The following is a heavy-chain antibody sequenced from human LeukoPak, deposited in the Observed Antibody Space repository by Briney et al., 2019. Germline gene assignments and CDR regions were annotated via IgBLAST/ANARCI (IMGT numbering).Heavy chain of an antibody. Sequence: GGSLRLSCAASGFTFSSYAMSRVRQAPGKGLEWVSAISGSGGSTYYADSVKGRFTISRDNSKNTLHLQMNSLRAEDTAVYYCAKDVIVATMRYYFDYWGQGTLVTVSS. V-gene: IGHV3-23*01. J-gene: IGHJ4*02. D-gene: IGHD5-12*01. CDR2: ISGSGGST. CDR1: GFTFSSYA. CDR3: AKDVIVATMRYYFDY.